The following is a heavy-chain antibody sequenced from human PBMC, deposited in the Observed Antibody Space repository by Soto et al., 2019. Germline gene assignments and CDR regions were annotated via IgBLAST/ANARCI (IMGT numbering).Heavy chain of an antibody. D-gene: IGHD3-22*01. CDR2: IYHTGNA. J-gene: IGHJ5*02. CDR3: ARDYFDSSDYTTNWFDP. CDR1: GYSISNSRFY. Sequence: PSETLSLTCGVSGYSISNSRFYWAWIRQPPGEGLEWIGSIYHTGNAYYNPSLKSRVTISVDTSKNQFSLKVTSVTAADTALYYCARDYFDSSDYTTNWFDPWGQGTLVTVS. V-gene: IGHV4-39*01.